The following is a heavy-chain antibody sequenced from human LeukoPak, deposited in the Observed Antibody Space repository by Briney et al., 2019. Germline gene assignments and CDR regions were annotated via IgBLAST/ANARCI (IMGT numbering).Heavy chain of an antibody. D-gene: IGHD3-22*01. Sequence: GGSLRLSCAASGFTFSSYAMSWVRQAPGKGQEWVSAISGGGGSTYYADSVKGRFTISRDNSKNTLYLQMNSLRAEDTAVYYCAKLTMIVVVPGSYFDYWGQGTLVTVSS. V-gene: IGHV3-23*01. CDR1: GFTFSSYA. J-gene: IGHJ4*02. CDR2: ISGGGGST. CDR3: AKLTMIVVVPGSYFDY.